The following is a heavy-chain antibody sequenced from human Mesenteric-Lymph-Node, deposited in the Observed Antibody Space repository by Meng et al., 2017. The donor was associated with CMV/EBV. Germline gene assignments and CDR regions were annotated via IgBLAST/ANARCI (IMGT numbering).Heavy chain of an antibody. CDR1: GFTFHDYA. J-gene: IGHJ5*01. D-gene: IGHD1-26*01. Sequence: SLKISCAASGFTFHDYAMHWVRQTPGEGLEWVSGLTWNSGHIVYADSVQGRFTISRDNAKNSLYLETNRLRVEDTALYYCARSSTYYGWFDSWGQGTLVTVSS. V-gene: IGHV3-9*01. CDR3: ARSSTYYGWFDS. CDR2: LTWNSGHI.